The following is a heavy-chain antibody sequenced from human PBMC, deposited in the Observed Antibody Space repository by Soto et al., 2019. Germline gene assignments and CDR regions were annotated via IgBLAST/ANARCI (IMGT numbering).Heavy chain of an antibody. J-gene: IGHJ4*02. Sequence: GGSLRLSCGASGFTFNNYYMSWIRQAPGKGLEWVSYISSTGRTIYYAYSVKGRFTVSRDNAQNSLSLKLNSLRVEDTAAYYCARSYSSGWEFDYWGQGTQVTVSS. D-gene: IGHD6-19*01. CDR2: ISSTGRTI. CDR3: ARSYSSGWEFDY. CDR1: GFTFNNYY. V-gene: IGHV3-11*01.